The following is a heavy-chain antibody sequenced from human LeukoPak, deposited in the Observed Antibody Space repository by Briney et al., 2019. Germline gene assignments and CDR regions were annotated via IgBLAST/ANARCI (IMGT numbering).Heavy chain of an antibody. D-gene: IGHD1-26*01. CDR1: GGPISSYS. CDR2: TYPSGST. J-gene: IGHJ4*02. Sequence: SETLSLTRTVSGGPISSYSWTWIRQPAGKGLEWIGRTYPSGSTDYNPSLYSRVTMSVDTSKKQFSLKLSSVTAADTAVYYCASAFNSGSLGYWGQGTLVTVSS. CDR3: ASAFNSGSLGY. V-gene: IGHV4-4*07.